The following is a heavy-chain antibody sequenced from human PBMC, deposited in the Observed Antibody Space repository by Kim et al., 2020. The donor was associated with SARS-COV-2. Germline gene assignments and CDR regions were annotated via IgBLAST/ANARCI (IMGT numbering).Heavy chain of an antibody. J-gene: IGHJ5*02. Sequence: GGSLRLSCAASGFTFSSYWMHWVRQGPGEGLVWVSRINNDGSTTAFADSVKGRFTISRDNAKNTLYLQMNSLRAKDTAVYYCTRGVSGYFDPWGQGTLVTVSS. CDR3: TRGVSGYFDP. V-gene: IGHV3-74*01. CDR1: GFTFSSYW. D-gene: IGHD5-12*01. CDR2: INNDGSTT.